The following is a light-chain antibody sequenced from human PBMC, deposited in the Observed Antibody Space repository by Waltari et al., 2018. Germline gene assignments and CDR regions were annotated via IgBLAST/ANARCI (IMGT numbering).Light chain of an antibody. CDR2: SND. CDR1: PSNIGSRV. J-gene: IGLJ3*02. CDR3: AAWDDSINGPA. Sequence: QSVLTQPPSASGAPGQTVAISCSGSPSNIGSRVLTWYQQLPGTTPTLLIYSNDQRPSGVPGRFSGSKSATSASLAISGLQSEDEAHYYCAAWDDSINGPAFGGGTKLTVL. V-gene: IGLV1-44*01.